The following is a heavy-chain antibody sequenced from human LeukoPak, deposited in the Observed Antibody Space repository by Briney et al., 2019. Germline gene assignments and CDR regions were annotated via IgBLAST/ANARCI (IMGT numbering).Heavy chain of an antibody. V-gene: IGHV1-18*01. CDR1: RYTFTSCG. CDR2: ISAYNCNT. CDR3: ARGAPYSSGWYLFDY. D-gene: IGHD6-19*01. J-gene: IGHJ4*02. Sequence: ASVTVSCKASRYTFTSCGITWVQQAPGQALEGMGWISAYNCNTNYAQQPQGRVTLTTDTSTNTAYIELRSLRSDDTAVYYCARGAPYSSGWYLFDYWGQRTLVTASS.